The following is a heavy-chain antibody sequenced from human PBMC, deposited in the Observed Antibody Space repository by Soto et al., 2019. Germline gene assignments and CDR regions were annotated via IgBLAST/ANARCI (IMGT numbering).Heavy chain of an antibody. D-gene: IGHD5-18*01. Sequence: SETLSLTCTVSGGSISSSSYYWGWIRQPPGKGLEWIGSIYYSGSTYYNPSLKSRVTISVDTSKNQFSLKLSSVTAADTAVYYCAYSGYSYGRIDYWGQGTLVTVYS. CDR2: IYYSGST. J-gene: IGHJ4*02. CDR1: GGSISSSSYY. CDR3: AYSGYSYGRIDY. V-gene: IGHV4-39*01.